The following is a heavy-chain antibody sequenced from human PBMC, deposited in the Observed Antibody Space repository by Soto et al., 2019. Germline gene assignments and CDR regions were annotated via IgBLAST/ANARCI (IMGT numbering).Heavy chain of an antibody. Sequence: GGSLRLSCAASGFTFSSYAMSWVRQAPGKGLEWVSAISGSGGSTYYADSVKGRFTISRDNSKNTLYLQMYSLRAEDTAVYYCAKDLYFWSARRANYGMDVWGQGTTVTVSS. D-gene: IGHD3-3*01. CDR2: ISGSGGST. J-gene: IGHJ6*02. V-gene: IGHV3-23*01. CDR3: AKDLYFWSARRANYGMDV. CDR1: GFTFSSYA.